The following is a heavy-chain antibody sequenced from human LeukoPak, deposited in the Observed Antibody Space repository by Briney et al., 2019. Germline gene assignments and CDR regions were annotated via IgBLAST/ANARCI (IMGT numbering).Heavy chain of an antibody. J-gene: IGHJ4*02. CDR3: AKDQMVRGRSSFDY. CDR1: GFTFNTYS. D-gene: IGHD3-10*01. V-gene: IGHV3-30*02. Sequence: GGSLRLSCEASGFTFNTYSMNWARQAPGKGLEWVAFIRYDGSNKYYADSVKGRFTISRDNSKNTLYLQMNSLRAEDTAVYYCAKDQMVRGRSSFDYWGQGTLVTVSS. CDR2: IRYDGSNK.